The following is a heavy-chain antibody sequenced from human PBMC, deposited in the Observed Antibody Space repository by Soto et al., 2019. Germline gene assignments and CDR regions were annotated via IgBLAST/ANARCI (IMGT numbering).Heavy chain of an antibody. J-gene: IGHJ1*01. V-gene: IGHV1-69*13. CDR1: GGSFGNSA. Sequence: GSSVKVSCKASGGSFGNSAINWVRQTPGQGLEWLGGFIPVYRTLNYAQKFQGRVTITADESTGTAYMTLSSLASDDTAVYYCATGVIWIRYFPVASRGQGTRVTVSS. CDR2: FIPVYRTL. CDR3: ATGVIWIRYFPVAS. D-gene: IGHD3-3*01.